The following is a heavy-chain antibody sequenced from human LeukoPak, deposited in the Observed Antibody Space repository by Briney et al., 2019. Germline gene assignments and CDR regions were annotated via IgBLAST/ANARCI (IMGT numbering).Heavy chain of an antibody. CDR1: GDSISTSKSY. Sequence: SDTLSLTCTVSGDSISTSKSYWGWIRQPPLKGLEWIGSIYYTGNTYYNASLKSRVTISVDTSKNQFSLRLSSVTAADTAVYYCARGDGYNWDYWGQGTLVTVSS. J-gene: IGHJ4*02. D-gene: IGHD5-24*01. CDR3: ARGDGYNWDY. CDR2: IYYTGNT. V-gene: IGHV4-39*07.